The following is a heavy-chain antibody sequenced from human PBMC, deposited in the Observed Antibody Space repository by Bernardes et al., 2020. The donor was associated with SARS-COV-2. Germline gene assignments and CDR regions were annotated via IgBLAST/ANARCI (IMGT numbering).Heavy chain of an antibody. CDR3: AGEPFDSSSDPHFDY. V-gene: IGHV3-30*03. CDR1: GFTFSSYG. CDR2: ISYDGSNK. Sequence: GGSLRLSCAASGFTFSSYGMHWVRQAPGKVLEWVAVISYDGSNKYYADSVKGRFTISRDNSKNTLYLQMNSLRAEDTAVYYCAGEPFDSSSDPHFDYWGQGTLVTVSS. J-gene: IGHJ4*02. D-gene: IGHD6-13*01.